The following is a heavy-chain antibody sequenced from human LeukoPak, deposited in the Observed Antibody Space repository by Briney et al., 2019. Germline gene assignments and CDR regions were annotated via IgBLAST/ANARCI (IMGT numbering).Heavy chain of an antibody. Sequence: PGGSLRLSCTASGFTFGDYAMRWVRQAPGKGREWVGFIRSKAYGGTTEYAASVKGRFTISRDDSKSIAYLQMNSLKAEDTAVYYCQSSGLLDYWGQGTLVTVSS. D-gene: IGHD3-10*01. J-gene: IGHJ4*02. V-gene: IGHV3-49*04. CDR1: GFTFGDYA. CDR3: QSSGLLDY. CDR2: IRSKAYGGTT.